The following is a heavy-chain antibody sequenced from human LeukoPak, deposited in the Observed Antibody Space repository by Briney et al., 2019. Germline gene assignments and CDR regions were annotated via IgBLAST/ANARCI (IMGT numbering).Heavy chain of an antibody. CDR2: ISRNNAR. J-gene: IGHJ6*04. CDR3: AKEDVTRKGYMDV. Sequence: PGGSLRLSCEASGFIFDEYGIHWVRQAPGKGLAWVSGISRNNARGYAGSVRGRVTISRDNARNSLYLQMNSLREEDTALYYCAKEDVTRKGYMDVWGKGNTVTVSS. D-gene: IGHD1-14*01. CDR1: GFIFDEYG. V-gene: IGHV3-9*01.